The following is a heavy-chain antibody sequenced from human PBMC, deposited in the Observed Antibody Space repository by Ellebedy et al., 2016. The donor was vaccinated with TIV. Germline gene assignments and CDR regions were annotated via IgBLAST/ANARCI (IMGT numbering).Heavy chain of an antibody. CDR3: AKRSHDSSGFYRYYFDY. CDR2: TWSDGSTK. CDR1: GFTFSVYG. Sequence: GESLKISCEASGFTFSVYGMHWVRQAPGKGLEWVAVTWSDGSTKHYADSVKGRFTISRDNSKNTLYLQMSSLRAEDTALYFCAKRSHDSSGFYRYYFDYWGQGTLVTVSS. D-gene: IGHD3-22*01. V-gene: IGHV3-33*03. J-gene: IGHJ4*02.